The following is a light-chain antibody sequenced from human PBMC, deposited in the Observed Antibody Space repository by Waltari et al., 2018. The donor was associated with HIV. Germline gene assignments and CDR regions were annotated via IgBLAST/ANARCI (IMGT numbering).Light chain of an antibody. V-gene: IGKV3-20*01. CDR3: QQYATSPRT. Sequence: EIVLTQSPGTLSSSPGERATLSRRASQSVRSRSLAWYQQRPGQAPRLLISGASSRATGIPDRFSGSGSGTDFSLTISRLEPEDFAVYYCQQYATSPRTFGQGTKVEIK. CDR2: GAS. J-gene: IGKJ1*01. CDR1: QSVRSRS.